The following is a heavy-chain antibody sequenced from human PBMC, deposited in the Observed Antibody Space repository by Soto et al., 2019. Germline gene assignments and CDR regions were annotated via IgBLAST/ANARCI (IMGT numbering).Heavy chain of an antibody. CDR3: ARLRDYGDYVGYYGMDV. V-gene: IGHV4-39*01. J-gene: IGHJ6*02. CDR2: IYYSGST. CDR1: GGSISSSSYY. Sequence: SETLCLTCTVSGGSISSSSYYWGWIRQPPGKGLEWIGSIYYSGSTYYNPSLKSRVTISVDTSKNQFSLKLSSVTAADTAVYYCARLRDYGDYVGYYGMDVWGQGTTVTVSS. D-gene: IGHD4-17*01.